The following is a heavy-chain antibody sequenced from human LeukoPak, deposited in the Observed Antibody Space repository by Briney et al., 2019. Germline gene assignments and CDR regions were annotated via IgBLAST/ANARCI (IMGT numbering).Heavy chain of an antibody. D-gene: IGHD3-22*01. CDR2: INRSGST. J-gene: IGHJ3*02. V-gene: IGHV4-34*01. CDR1: GGSFSGYY. CDR3: ARVPSRSPYYYDSSGYYRNDAFDI. Sequence: SETLSLTCAVYGGSFSGYYWSWIRQPPGKGLEWIGEINRSGSTNYNPSLKSRVTISVDTSKNQFPLKLSSVTAADTAVYYCARVPSRSPYYYDSSGYYRNDAFDIWGQGTMVTVSS.